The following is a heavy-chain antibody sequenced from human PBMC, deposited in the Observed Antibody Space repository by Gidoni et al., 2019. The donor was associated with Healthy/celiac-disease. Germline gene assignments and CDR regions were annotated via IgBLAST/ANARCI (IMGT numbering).Heavy chain of an antibody. V-gene: IGHV1-46*03. J-gene: IGHJ6*02. D-gene: IGHD2-2*02. CDR2: INPSGGST. CDR1: GYTFTSYY. CDR3: ARAGVVPAAISPYGMDV. Sequence: QVQLVQSGAEVKKPGASVKVSCKASGYTFTSYYMPWVRQAPGQGLEWMGIINPSGGSTSYAQKFQGRVTMTRDTSTSTVYMELSSLRSEDTAVYYCARAGVVPAAISPYGMDVWGQGTTVTVSS.